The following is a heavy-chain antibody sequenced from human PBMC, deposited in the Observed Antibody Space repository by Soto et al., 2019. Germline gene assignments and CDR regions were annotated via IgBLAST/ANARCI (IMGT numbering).Heavy chain of an antibody. CDR1: GFTFSSYA. CDR2: IGESGTPT. Sequence: GGSRRLSCAASGFTFSSYAMKWVRQAPGKGLEWVSLIGESGTPTYYADSVKGRFTISRDNSGNTLFLEMYSLRAEDTAVYYCARYIPGVRYYGMDVWGQGTTVTVSS. V-gene: IGHV3-23*01. J-gene: IGHJ6*02. D-gene: IGHD2-2*01. CDR3: ARYIPGVRYYGMDV.